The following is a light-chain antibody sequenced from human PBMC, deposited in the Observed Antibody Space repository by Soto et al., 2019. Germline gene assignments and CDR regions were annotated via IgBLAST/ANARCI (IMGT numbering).Light chain of an antibody. CDR1: SSDLGSYGL. J-gene: IGLJ1*01. V-gene: IGLV2-23*01. CDR2: EGC. CDR3: CSYAGINTFYV. Sequence: QSVPSQPASECVSRGQSITISCTATSSDLGSYGLVSWYQQQPGKAPKPIVNEGCKRPSRVSNRFSGAKSGSPASLTISGLQAEDEADYYCCSYAGINTFYVFGTGTKVTVL.